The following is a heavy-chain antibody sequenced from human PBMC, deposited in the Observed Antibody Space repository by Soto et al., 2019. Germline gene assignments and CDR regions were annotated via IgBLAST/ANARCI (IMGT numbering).Heavy chain of an antibody. V-gene: IGHV1-46*03. CDR2: IYPGGVNI. D-gene: IGHD3-16*01. J-gene: IGHJ6*02. CDR1: GYSFTSHY. Sequence: ASVKVSCKAIGYSFTSHYMHWVRQAPGQGLEWMGTIYPGGVNIGYAQKFQGRVTMTRDTSTSTVYMELSSLRSEDTAVFYCDREGGPGGTYYGMDVWGQGTTVTVSS. CDR3: DREGGPGGTYYGMDV.